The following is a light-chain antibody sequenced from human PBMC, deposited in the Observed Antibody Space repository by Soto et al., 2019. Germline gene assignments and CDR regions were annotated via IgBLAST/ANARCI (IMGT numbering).Light chain of an antibody. Sequence: DIQMTKSPSTLSGSMGVRVTITCRASQTISSWLAWYQQKPGKAPKLLIYKASTLKSGVPSRFSGSGSGTEFTLTISSLQPDDFATYYCQHYNSYSEAFGQGTKVDIK. V-gene: IGKV1-5*03. CDR2: KAS. J-gene: IGKJ1*01. CDR3: QHYNSYSEA. CDR1: QTISSW.